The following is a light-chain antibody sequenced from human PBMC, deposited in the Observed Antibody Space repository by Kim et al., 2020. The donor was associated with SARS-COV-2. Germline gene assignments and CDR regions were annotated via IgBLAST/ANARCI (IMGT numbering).Light chain of an antibody. CDR2: GAT. J-gene: IGKJ1*01. CDR1: QRGGSSC. CDR3: RQYDSSPRT. Sequence: WPGEEATLPCSAGQRGGSSCFVWYQQKPGQFPRLLIYGATSSATGSTERFSSSGSGTTFTLTISRLEPADFAVDYCRQYDSSPRTFGQGTKVDIK. V-gene: IGKV3-20*01.